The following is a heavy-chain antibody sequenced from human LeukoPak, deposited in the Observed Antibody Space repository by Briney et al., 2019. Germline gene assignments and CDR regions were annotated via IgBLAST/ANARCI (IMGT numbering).Heavy chain of an antibody. CDR1: GFTFSSYA. J-gene: IGHJ6*03. Sequence: GGSLRLSCAASGFTFSSYAMHWVRQAPGKGLEWVAVISYDGSNKYYADSVKGRFTISRDNSKNTLYLQMNSLRAEDTAVYYCARKYSSSWYYLYYYYMDVWGKGTTVTVSS. CDR2: ISYDGSNK. CDR3: ARKYSSSWYYLYYYYMDV. D-gene: IGHD6-13*01. V-gene: IGHV3-30*04.